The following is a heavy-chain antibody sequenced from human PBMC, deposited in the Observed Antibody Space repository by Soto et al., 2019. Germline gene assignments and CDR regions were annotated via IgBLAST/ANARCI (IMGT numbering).Heavy chain of an antibody. Sequence: SETLSLTCTVSGGSISSYYWSWIRQPPGKGLEWIGYIYYSGSTNYNPSLKSRVTISVDTSKNQFSLKLSSVTAADTAVYYCARLGSEVPQEDYIWGSYRPYYFDYWGQGTLVTVSS. CDR3: ARLGSEVPQEDYIWGSYRPYYFDY. V-gene: IGHV4-59*01. J-gene: IGHJ4*02. D-gene: IGHD3-16*02. CDR2: IYYSGST. CDR1: GGSISSYY.